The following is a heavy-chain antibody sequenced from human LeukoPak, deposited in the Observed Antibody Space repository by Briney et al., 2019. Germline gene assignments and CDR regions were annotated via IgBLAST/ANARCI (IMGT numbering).Heavy chain of an antibody. CDR1: GGTSNSHA. CDR3: ATTNDGGGYQWGDFFDF. Sequence: ASVKVSCKASGGTSNSHAISWVRQAPGQGLEWMGRIIPNLGTTNRAQNFQDRVTLSADKSTNTAYMELTSLTSDDTAVYYCATTNDGGGYQWGDFFDFWGQGTLVTVSS. CDR2: IIPNLGTT. V-gene: IGHV1-69*04. J-gene: IGHJ4*02. D-gene: IGHD3-22*01.